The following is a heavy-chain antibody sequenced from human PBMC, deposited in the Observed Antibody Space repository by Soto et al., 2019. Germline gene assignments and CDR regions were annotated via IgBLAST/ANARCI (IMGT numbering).Heavy chain of an antibody. V-gene: IGHV1-58*02. J-gene: IGHJ4*02. D-gene: IGHD3-10*01. CDR3: ASSSGAYYGGLDF. CDR1: GFPFSTSS. Sequence: SVKVSFKTSGFPFSTSSIQWMRQTRGRRLEWIGWLVVGSGSTKYAQKFQQRVTFSTDVSTSTAYMDLGSLESEDTAVYFCASSSGAYYGGLDFWGQGTLVTVSS. CDR2: LVVGSGST.